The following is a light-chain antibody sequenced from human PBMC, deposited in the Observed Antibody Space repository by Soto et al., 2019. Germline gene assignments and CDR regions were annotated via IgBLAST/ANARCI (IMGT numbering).Light chain of an antibody. CDR2: DVS. CDR1: SSDVGGYNY. J-gene: IGLJ1*01. CDR3: CSYAGSYTYV. V-gene: IGLV2-11*01. Sequence: LRESRRVCGSIAVLVIILNTRTSSDVGGYNYVSWYQQHPGKAPKLMIYDVSKRPSGVPDRFSGSKSGNTASLTISGLQAEDEADYYCCSYAGSYTYVFGTVTKVTVL.